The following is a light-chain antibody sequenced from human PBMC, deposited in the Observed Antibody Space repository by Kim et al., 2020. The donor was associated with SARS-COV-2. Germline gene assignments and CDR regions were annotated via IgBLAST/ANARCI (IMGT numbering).Light chain of an antibody. CDR3: SSYTSSSLYV. V-gene: IGLV2-14*03. CDR1: SGDVGGYNY. Sequence: GHSYAIACTGTSGDVGGYNYVSWYQQHPGEAPKLMIFDVSNRPSGVSNRFSGSKSGNTASLTISGLQAEDEADYYCSSYTSSSLYVFGTGTQLTVL. CDR2: DVS. J-gene: IGLJ1*01.